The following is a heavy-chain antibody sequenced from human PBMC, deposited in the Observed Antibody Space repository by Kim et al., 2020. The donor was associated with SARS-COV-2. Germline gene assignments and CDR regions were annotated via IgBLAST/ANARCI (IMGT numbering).Heavy chain of an antibody. CDR2: ISGSGGST. Sequence: GGSLRLSCAASGFTFSSYAMSWVRQAPGKGLEWVSAISGSGGSTYYADSVNGRLTISRDNSRNTLYLQMNSLRAEDTAVYYCARAGIYDILSGYSYYFDYWGQGNLVTVSA. CDR3: ARAGIYDILSGYSYYFDY. J-gene: IGHJ4*02. CDR1: GFTFSSYA. D-gene: IGHD3-9*01. V-gene: IGHV3-23*01.